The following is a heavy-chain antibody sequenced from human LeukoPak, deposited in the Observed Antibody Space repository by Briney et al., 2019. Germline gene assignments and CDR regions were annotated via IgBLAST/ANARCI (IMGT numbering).Heavy chain of an antibody. D-gene: IGHD2-21*02. Sequence: SETLSLTCTVPGGSISSYYWSWIRQPPGKGLEWIGYISYSGSTKYNPSLKSRVTISVDTSKNQFSLKLSSVTAADTAVYYCARQVVTTFRSFSYYYAVDVWGQGTTVTVSS. V-gene: IGHV4-59*01. CDR1: GGSISSYY. CDR2: ISYSGST. J-gene: IGHJ6*02. CDR3: ARQVVTTFRSFSYYYAVDV.